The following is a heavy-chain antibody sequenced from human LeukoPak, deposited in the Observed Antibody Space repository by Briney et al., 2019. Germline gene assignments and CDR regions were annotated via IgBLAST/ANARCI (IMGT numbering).Heavy chain of an antibody. J-gene: IGHJ4*02. Sequence: GSVKVSCKASGYTFTGYYMHWVRQAPGQGLEWMGWINLNSGGTNYAQKFQGRVTMTRDTSISTAYMELSRLRSDDTAVYYCARDSPQWELPFDYWGQGTLVTVST. V-gene: IGHV1-2*02. CDR1: GYTFTGYY. CDR2: INLNSGGT. CDR3: ARDSPQWELPFDY. D-gene: IGHD1-26*01.